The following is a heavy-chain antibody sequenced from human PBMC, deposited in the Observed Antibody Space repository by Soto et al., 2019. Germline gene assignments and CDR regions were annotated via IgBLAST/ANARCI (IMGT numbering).Heavy chain of an antibody. Sequence: GGSLRLSCTASGFTFDDYALSWFRQAPGKGLEWVSFLRSKVFGETTEYAASVKGRFTISKDDSKTIAYLQMNSLKTEDTAVYFCPRWKESYSDYWGQGTLVNVSS. J-gene: IGHJ4*02. D-gene: IGHD1-1*01. CDR1: GFTFDDYA. CDR3: PRWKESYSDY. CDR2: LRSKVFGETT. V-gene: IGHV3-49*03.